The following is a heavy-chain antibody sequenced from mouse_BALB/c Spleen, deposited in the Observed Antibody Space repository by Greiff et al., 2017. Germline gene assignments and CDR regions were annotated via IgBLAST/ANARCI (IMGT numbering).Heavy chain of an antibody. Sequence: QVQLQQSGPELVKPGASVKMSCKASGYTFTSYYIHWVKQRPGQGLEWIGWIYPGDGSTKYNEKFKGKTTLTADKSSSTAYMLLSSLTSEDSAIYFCARGGYDYAWLAYWGQGTLVTVSA. D-gene: IGHD2-2*01. J-gene: IGHJ3*01. CDR3: ARGGYDYAWLAY. CDR2: IYPGDGST. V-gene: IGHV1S56*01. CDR1: GYTFTSYY.